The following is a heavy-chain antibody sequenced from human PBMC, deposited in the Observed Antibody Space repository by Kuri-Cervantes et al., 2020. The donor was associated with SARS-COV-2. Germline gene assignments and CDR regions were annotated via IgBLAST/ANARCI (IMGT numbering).Heavy chain of an antibody. CDR2: IKQDGSEK. D-gene: IGHD2-2*02. CDR3: ARGRKYCSSTSCYTVWYFDL. CDR1: GFTFSSYW. Sequence: GGSLRLSCAASGFTFSSYWMSWVRQAPGKGLEWVANIKQDGSEKYYVDSVKGRFTISRDNAKNSLYLQMNSLRAEDTAVYYCARGRKYCSSTSCYTVWYFDLWGRGTLVTVSS. V-gene: IGHV3-7*01. J-gene: IGHJ2*01.